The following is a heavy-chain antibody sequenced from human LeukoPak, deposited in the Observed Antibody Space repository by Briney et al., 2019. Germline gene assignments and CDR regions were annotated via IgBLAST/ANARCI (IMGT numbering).Heavy chain of an antibody. CDR3: ARGSPFYDSSGYYEYY. D-gene: IGHD3-22*01. V-gene: IGHV3-33*01. CDR2: IWYDGSNK. Sequence: GRSLRLSCAASGFTFSSYGMHWVRQVPGKGLEWVAVIWYDGSNKYYADSVKGRFTISRDNSKNTLYLQMNSLTAEDTAVYYCARGSPFYDSSGYYEYYWGQGTLVTVSS. CDR1: GFTFSSYG. J-gene: IGHJ4*02.